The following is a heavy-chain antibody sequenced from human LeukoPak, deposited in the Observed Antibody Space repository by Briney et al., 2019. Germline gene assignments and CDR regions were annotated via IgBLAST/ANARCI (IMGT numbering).Heavy chain of an antibody. CDR2: INPNSGGT. V-gene: IGHV1-2*02. Sequence: ASVKVSCKASGYTFTGYYMHWVRQAPGQGLEWMGWINPNSGGTNYAQKFQGRVTMTRDTSISTAHMELSRLRSDDTAVYCCVSITIFGVVSAFDIWGQGTMVTVSS. J-gene: IGHJ3*02. D-gene: IGHD3-3*01. CDR3: VSITIFGVVSAFDI. CDR1: GYTFTGYY.